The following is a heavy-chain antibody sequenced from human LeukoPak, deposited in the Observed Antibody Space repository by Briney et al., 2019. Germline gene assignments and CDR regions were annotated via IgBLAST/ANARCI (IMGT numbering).Heavy chain of an antibody. CDR2: MNPNSGNT. D-gene: IGHD6-19*01. J-gene: IGHJ5*02. CDR3: ARVLGYSSGWTNWFDP. V-gene: IGHV1-8*01. Sequence: ASVKVSCKASGYTFTSYDINWVRQATGQGLEWMGWMNPNSGNTAYAQKFQGRVTMTRNTSISTAYMELSSLRSEDTAVYYCARVLGYSSGWTNWFDPWGQGTLVTVSS. CDR1: GYTFTSYD.